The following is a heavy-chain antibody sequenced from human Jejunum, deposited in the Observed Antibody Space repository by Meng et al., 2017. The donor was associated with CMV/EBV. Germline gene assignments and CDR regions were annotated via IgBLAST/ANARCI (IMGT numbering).Heavy chain of an antibody. J-gene: IGHJ4*02. CDR1: GFTFSDYY. D-gene: IGHD6-19*01. V-gene: IGHV3-72*01. Sequence: EVQLWESGGGLVQPGGSLRLSCAASGFTFSDYYIDWVRQAPGKGLEWVGRSRNRANSYTTEYAASVKGRFSISRDDSKNSVNLQMNSLKTEDTAVYYCARDQWLDYWGQGTLVTVFS. CDR2: SRNRANSYTT. CDR3: ARDQWLDY.